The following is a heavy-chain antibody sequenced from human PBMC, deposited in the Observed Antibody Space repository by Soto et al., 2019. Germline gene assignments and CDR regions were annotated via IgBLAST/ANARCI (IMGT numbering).Heavy chain of an antibody. V-gene: IGHV1-69*01. D-gene: IGHD3-22*01. J-gene: IGHJ4*02. CDR2: IIPIFGTA. CDR1: GGTFSSYP. CDR3: ARVPIAPYDSSGHTSDY. Sequence: QVQLVQSGAEVKKPGSSVKVSCKASGGTFSSYPISWVRQAPGQGLEWMGGIIPIFGTANYAQKFQGRVTITADEATSTAYIELSSLRAEDTAVYYCARVPIAPYDSSGHTSDYWGQGTLVTVAS.